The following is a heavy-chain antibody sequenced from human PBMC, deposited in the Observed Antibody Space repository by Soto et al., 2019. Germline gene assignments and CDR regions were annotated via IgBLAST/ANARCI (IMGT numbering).Heavy chain of an antibody. V-gene: IGHV1-18*04. J-gene: IGHJ5*02. CDR2: ISAYNGNT. Sequence: ASVSVSCKASCYTFTSYGIILFRHSPGQGLEWMGWISAYNGNTNYAQKLQGRVTMTTDTSTSAAYMELRSLRSDDTAVYYCARDIELRFSLLDQWGTRNMVTVS. CDR1: CYTFTSYG. CDR3: ARDIELRFSLLDQ. D-gene: IGHD3-3*01.